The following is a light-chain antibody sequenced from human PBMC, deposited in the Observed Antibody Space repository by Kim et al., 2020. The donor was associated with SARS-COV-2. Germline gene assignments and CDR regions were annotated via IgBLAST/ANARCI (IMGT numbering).Light chain of an antibody. CDR3: QQYDRPPYT. Sequence: EIVLTQSPGTMSLSPGERATLSCRASQSVAPNHLAWFQQKPGQAPRLLIYGTSSRATGIPDRFSASESGTDFTLTISRLEPEDFAVYFCQQYDRPPYTFGQGTKVDIK. V-gene: IGKV3-20*01. J-gene: IGKJ2*01. CDR2: GTS. CDR1: QSVAPNH.